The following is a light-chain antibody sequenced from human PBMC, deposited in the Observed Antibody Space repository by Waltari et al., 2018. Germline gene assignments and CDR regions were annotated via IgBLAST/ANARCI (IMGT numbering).Light chain of an antibody. J-gene: IGLJ1*01. CDR2: DVR. CDR3: SSYAADNDLV. CDR1: TKDIGGEHDY. V-gene: IGLV2-8*01. Sequence: QSVLTQPPSASGSPGQSVSISCTGTTKDIGGEHDYVSWYQQYGGRCPSLIIYDVRRLPLGLSYRFSVSRSGNTASLTISGLQPGDEATYYCSSYAADNDLVFGTGTQLIV.